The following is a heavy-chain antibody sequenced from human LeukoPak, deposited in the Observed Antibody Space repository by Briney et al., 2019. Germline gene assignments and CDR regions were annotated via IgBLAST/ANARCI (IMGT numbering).Heavy chain of an antibody. CDR1: GYTFTSYG. V-gene: IGHV1-18*01. CDR2: ISAYNGNT. Sequence: ASVKVSCKASGYTFTSYGISWVRQAPGQGLEWMGWISAYNGNTNYAQKLQGRVTMTTDTSTSTAYMELRSLRSDDTAVYYCARDLGIAVAGLDAFDIWGQGTMVTVSS. CDR3: ARDLGIAVAGLDAFDI. D-gene: IGHD6-19*01. J-gene: IGHJ3*02.